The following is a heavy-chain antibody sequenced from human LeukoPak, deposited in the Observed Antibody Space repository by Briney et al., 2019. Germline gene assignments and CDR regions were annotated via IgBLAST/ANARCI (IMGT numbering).Heavy chain of an antibody. D-gene: IGHD5-12*01. CDR1: GYTLTRYF. Sequence: AAVKVSCKGSGYTLTRYFMHWVRQAPGKGLEWMGWINPNSGGTNYTQKFQGRVTITRDTSISTAYMELSRLRSDDTAVYYCARELPRSVATTLHSNDYWGQGTLVTVSS. J-gene: IGHJ4*02. CDR2: INPNSGGT. V-gene: IGHV1-2*02. CDR3: ARELPRSVATTLHSNDY.